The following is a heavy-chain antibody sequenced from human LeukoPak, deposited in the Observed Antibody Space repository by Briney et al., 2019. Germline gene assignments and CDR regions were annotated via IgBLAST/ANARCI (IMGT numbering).Heavy chain of an antibody. CDR2: ISYIGST. D-gene: IGHD4-17*01. Sequence: PSETLSLTCAVSDDSFSSHYWTWIRQPPGKGLEWIGYISYIGSTNYNPSLKSRVTISIVTSKNEFSPKLTSVTAADTAVYYCARDLVTVTKGFDIWGQGTMVTVSS. V-gene: IGHV4-59*11. J-gene: IGHJ3*02. CDR3: ARDLVTVTKGFDI. CDR1: DDSFSSHY.